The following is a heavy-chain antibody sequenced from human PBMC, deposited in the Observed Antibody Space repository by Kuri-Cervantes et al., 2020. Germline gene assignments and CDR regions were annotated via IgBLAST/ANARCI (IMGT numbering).Heavy chain of an antibody. Sequence: SETLSLTCTVSGGSISGYFWSWIRQPAGEGLEWVGRIDISAYPYYNPSLKSRVTISVDKSKNQLSLKLRSLTAADSAVYYCAREAGGAGFDSWGQGTLVTVSS. CDR2: IDISAYP. D-gene: IGHD3-16*01. CDR1: GGSISGYF. CDR3: AREAGGAGFDS. J-gene: IGHJ4*02. V-gene: IGHV4-4*07.